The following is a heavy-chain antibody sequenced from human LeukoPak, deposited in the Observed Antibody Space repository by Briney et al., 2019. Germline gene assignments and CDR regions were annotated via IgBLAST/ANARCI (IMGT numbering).Heavy chain of an antibody. D-gene: IGHD1-14*01. Sequence: GSLRLSCAASGFTFSSYSMHWVRQAPGKGLEYVSAISSNGVTTYYANSVRGRFTISRDNSKNTVFLRMGSLRAEDMAVYYCVRDPFQGGTTYDYWGQGTLVTVSS. CDR2: ISSNGVTT. CDR1: GFTFSSYS. J-gene: IGHJ4*02. V-gene: IGHV3-64*01. CDR3: VRDPFQGGTTYDY.